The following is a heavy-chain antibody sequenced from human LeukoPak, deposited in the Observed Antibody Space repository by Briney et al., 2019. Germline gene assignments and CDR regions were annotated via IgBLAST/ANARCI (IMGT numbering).Heavy chain of an antibody. D-gene: IGHD3-3*01. V-gene: IGHV4-34*01. CDR2: INHSGST. CDR3: ARASITIFGVVKGFDY. J-gene: IGHJ4*02. CDR1: GGSFSGYY. Sequence: EPSETLSLTCAVYGGSFSGYYWSWIRQPPGKGLEWIGEINHSGSTNYNPSLKSRVTISVDTSKNQFSLKLSSVTAADTAVYYCARASITIFGVVKGFDYWGQGTLVTVSS.